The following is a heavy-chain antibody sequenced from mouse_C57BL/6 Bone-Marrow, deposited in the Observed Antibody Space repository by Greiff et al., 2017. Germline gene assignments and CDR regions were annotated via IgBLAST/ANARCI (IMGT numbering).Heavy chain of an antibody. V-gene: IGHV5-2*01. D-gene: IGHD3-2*02. CDR2: INSDGGST. J-gene: IGHJ4*01. CDR1: EYEFPSHD. CDR3: AKHQLRLRGAMDY. Sequence: EVKLMESGGGLVQPGESLKLSCESNEYEFPSHDMSWVRKTPEKRLELVAAINSDGGSTYYPDTMERRFIISRDNTKKTLYMQMSSLRSEDTSLYYCAKHQLRLRGAMDYWGQGTSVTVSS.